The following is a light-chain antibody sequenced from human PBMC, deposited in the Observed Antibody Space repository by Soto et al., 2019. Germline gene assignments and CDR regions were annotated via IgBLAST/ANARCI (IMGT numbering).Light chain of an antibody. CDR1: QSISSW. J-gene: IGKJ1*01. CDR2: RAS. V-gene: IGKV1-5*03. Sequence: DIQMTQSPSTLSASVGDRVIITCRASQSISSWLAWYQQKPGKAPNLLSYRASTLKSGIPSRFSGSASGTEFTLTIRSLQPDNFATYNCQQYDRASWTFDQGTKVELK. CDR3: QQYDRASWT.